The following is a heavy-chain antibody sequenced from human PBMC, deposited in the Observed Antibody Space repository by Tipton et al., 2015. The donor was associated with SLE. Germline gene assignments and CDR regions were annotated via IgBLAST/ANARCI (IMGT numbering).Heavy chain of an antibody. CDR3: ARDWFIAVAGTRGDAFDI. D-gene: IGHD6-19*01. CDR2: IYYSGST. Sequence: TLSLTCTVSGGSISSGDYYWSWIRQPPGKGLEWIGYIYYSGSTNYNPSLKSRVTISVDTSKNQFSLKLSSVTAADTAVYYCARDWFIAVAGTRGDAFDIWGQGTMVTVSS. CDR1: GGSISSGDYY. V-gene: IGHV4-61*08. J-gene: IGHJ3*02.